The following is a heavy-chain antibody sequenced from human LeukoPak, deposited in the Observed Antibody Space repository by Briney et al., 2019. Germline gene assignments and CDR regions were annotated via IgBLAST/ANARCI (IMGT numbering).Heavy chain of an antibody. D-gene: IGHD6-13*01. CDR3: ATYSSRRGFDY. Sequence: ASVKVSCKASGYTITSYDINWVRQATGQGLEWMGWMNPNSGNTGYAQKFQGRVTITRNTSISTAYMGLSSLRSEDTAVYYCATYSSRRGFDYWGQGTLVTVSS. V-gene: IGHV1-8*03. J-gene: IGHJ4*02. CDR2: MNPNSGNT. CDR1: GYTITSYD.